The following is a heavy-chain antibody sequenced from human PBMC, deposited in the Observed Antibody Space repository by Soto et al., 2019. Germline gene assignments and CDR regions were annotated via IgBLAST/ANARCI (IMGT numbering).Heavy chain of an antibody. D-gene: IGHD3-3*01. CDR1: GDSISGDTYF. V-gene: IGHV4-39*07. Sequence: SETLSLTCTVSGDSISGDTYFWGWIRQPPGKGLEWIGNMFYRGSTYYNPSLKSRVSVAVDTSKNQFSLKLSSVTAADTAVYYCARSRRITIFGVVNSYYYYGMDVWGQGTTVTVSS. CDR2: MFYRGST. CDR3: ARSRRITIFGVVNSYYYYGMDV. J-gene: IGHJ6*02.